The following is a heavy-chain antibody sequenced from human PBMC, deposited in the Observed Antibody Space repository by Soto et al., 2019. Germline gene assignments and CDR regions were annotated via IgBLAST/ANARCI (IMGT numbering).Heavy chain of an antibody. J-gene: IGHJ4*02. Sequence: GASVKVSCKASGGTFSSYAISWVRQAPGQGLEWMGGIIPIFGTANYAQKFQGRVTITADKSTSTAYMELSSLRSEDTAVYYCATKGSRSSDPIFDYWGQGTLVTVSS. D-gene: IGHD3-10*01. CDR2: IIPIFGTA. CDR1: GGTFSSYA. V-gene: IGHV1-69*06. CDR3: ATKGSRSSDPIFDY.